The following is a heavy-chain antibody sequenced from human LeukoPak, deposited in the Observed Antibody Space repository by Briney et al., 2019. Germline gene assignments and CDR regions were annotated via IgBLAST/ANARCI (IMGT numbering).Heavy chain of an antibody. CDR2: IYYSGST. J-gene: IGHJ5*02. V-gene: IGHV4-39*07. CDR1: GGSISSSSYY. Sequence: SETLSLTCTVSGGSISSSSYYWGWIRQPPGKGLEWIGSIYYSGSTYYNPSLKSRVTISVDTSKNQFSLKLSSVTAADTAVCYCARTHYYGSGSYYFLDPWGQGTLVTVSS. CDR3: ARTHYYGSGSYYFLDP. D-gene: IGHD3-10*01.